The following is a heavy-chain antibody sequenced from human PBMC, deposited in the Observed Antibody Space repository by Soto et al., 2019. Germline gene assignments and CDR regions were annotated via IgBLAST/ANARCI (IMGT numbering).Heavy chain of an antibody. V-gene: IGHV3-23*01. CDR3: AKLYWNPRYFDY. CDR2: ITDSGGST. Sequence: XGCLRLTCAASGFTFTNMAMTWVRQAPGKGLEWVATITDSGGSTDYADSVKGRFTISRDNSKSTLYLQMNTMRADDTAVYYCAKLYWNPRYFDYWGQGARVTVSS. J-gene: IGHJ4*02. CDR1: GFTFTNMA. D-gene: IGHD1-1*01.